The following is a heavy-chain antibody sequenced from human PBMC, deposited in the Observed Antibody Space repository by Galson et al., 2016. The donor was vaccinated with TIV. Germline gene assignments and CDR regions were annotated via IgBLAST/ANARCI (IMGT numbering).Heavy chain of an antibody. Sequence: SLRLSCAASGFTFSSFGMHWVRQAPGKGLEWVALIWYDGTNTYYADSVKGRFTISRDNSKNTLFVQMNSLRAEDTAVYYCARAPDYGGNFGGTGETHSYYFYYWGQGTLVTVSS. V-gene: IGHV3-33*01. D-gene: IGHD4-23*01. CDR1: GFTFSSFG. CDR3: ARAPDYGGNFGGTGETHSYYFYY. CDR2: IWYDGTNT. J-gene: IGHJ4*02.